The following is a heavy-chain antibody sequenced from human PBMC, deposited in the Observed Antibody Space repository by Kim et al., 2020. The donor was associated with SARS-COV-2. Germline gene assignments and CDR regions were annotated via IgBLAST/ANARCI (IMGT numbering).Heavy chain of an antibody. Sequence: GGSLRLSCAASGFTFSDYYMSWIRQAPGKGLECVSYITTSSSDKNYADSVKGRFTISRDNAENSLYLQMNSLRAEDTAVYYCARRRSSWYSQLDFWGQGTLVTVPS. CDR1: GFTFSDYY. CDR3: ARRRSSWYSQLDF. D-gene: IGHD6-13*01. V-gene: IGHV3-11*03. J-gene: IGHJ4*02. CDR2: ITTSSSDK.